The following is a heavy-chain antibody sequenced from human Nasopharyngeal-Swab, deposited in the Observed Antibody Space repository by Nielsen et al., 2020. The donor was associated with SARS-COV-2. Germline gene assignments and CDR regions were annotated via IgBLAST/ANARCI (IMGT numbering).Heavy chain of an antibody. D-gene: IGHD3-3*01. CDR3: ARDRNGFIYYYYGMDV. CDR1: GFTFSSYA. CDR2: ISYDGSNK. J-gene: IGHJ6*02. Sequence: SLKISCAASGFTFSSYAMHWVRQAPGKGLEWVAVISYDGSNKYYADSVKGRFTISRDNSKNTLYLQMNSLRAEDTAVYYCARDRNGFIYYYYGMDVWGQGTTVTVSS. V-gene: IGHV3-30*04.